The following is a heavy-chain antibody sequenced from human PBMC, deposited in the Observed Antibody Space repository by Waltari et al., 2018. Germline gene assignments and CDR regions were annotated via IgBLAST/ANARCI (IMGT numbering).Heavy chain of an antibody. V-gene: IGHV4-61*02. CDR2: IYTSGST. J-gene: IGHJ6*02. CDR1: GGSISSGRYY. CDR3: ARAAAPIFGQDYGMDV. D-gene: IGHD3-3*01. Sequence: QVQLQESGPGLVKPSQTLSLTCTVSGGSISSGRYYRSWIRQPPGKGLEWIGRIYTSGSTNSNPSLKSRVTISVDTSKNQFSLKLSSVTAADTAVYYCARAAAPIFGQDYGMDVWGQGTTVTVSS.